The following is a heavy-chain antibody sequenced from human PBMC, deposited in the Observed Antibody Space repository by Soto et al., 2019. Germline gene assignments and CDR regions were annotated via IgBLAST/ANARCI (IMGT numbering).Heavy chain of an antibody. Sequence: SETLSLTCTFSVVSISSGDYYCSWIRQPPWKGLEWIGYIYYSGSTYYNPSLKSRVTISVDTSKNQFSLKLSSVTAADTAVYYCARGQDIVLMVYDENWFDPWGQGTLVSVSS. CDR3: ARGQDIVLMVYDENWFDP. V-gene: IGHV4-30-4*01. D-gene: IGHD2-8*01. CDR2: IYYSGST. J-gene: IGHJ5*02. CDR1: VVSISSGDYY.